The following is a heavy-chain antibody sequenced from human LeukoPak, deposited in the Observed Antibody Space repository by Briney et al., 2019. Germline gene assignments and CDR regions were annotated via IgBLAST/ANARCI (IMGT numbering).Heavy chain of an antibody. CDR3: AKDGRYDFWSGTGGFDF. CDR2: ISGSGGST. Sequence: PGGSLRLSCAASGFTFSSYSMNWVRQAPGKGLEWVSAISGSGGSTYYADSVKGRFTISRDNSKNTLYLQMNSLRAEDTAVYYCAKDGRYDFWSGTGGFDFWGQGTLVAVSS. V-gene: IGHV3-23*01. CDR1: GFTFSSYS. J-gene: IGHJ4*02. D-gene: IGHD3-3*01.